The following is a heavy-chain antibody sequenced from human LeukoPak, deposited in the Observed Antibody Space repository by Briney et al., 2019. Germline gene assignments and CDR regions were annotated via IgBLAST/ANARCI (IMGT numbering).Heavy chain of an antibody. CDR2: ITGTDAST. CDR3: AKTPGQRRPSECDY. CDR1: GFTFSNYA. Sequence: GGSLRLSCAASGFTFSNYAMSRVRQAPGKGLEWVSSITGTDASTFYADSVKGRFTISRDNPKNTLYLQMNSLRAEDTAVYYCAKTPGQRRPSECDYWGQGTLVTVSS. D-gene: IGHD6-25*01. J-gene: IGHJ4*02. V-gene: IGHV3-23*01.